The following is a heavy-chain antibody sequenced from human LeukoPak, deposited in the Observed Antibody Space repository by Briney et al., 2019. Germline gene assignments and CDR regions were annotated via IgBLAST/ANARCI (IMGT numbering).Heavy chain of an antibody. CDR1: GGTFSSYA. CDR3: ARDWTVLLWFGELTGAFDI. CDR2: ITPILGIA. J-gene: IGHJ3*02. V-gene: IGHV1-69*04. D-gene: IGHD3-10*01. Sequence: ASVKVSCKASGGTFSSYAISWVRQAPGQGLEWMGRITPILGIANYAQKFQGRVTITADKSTSTAYMELSSLRSEDTAVYYCARDWTVLLWFGELTGAFDIWGQGTMVTVSS.